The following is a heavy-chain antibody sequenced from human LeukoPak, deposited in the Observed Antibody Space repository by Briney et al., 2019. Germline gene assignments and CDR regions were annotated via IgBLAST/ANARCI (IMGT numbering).Heavy chain of an antibody. CDR1: GFTFSSYA. CDR2: IWYDGSNK. V-gene: IGHV3-33*08. J-gene: IGHJ4*02. CDR3: ARAPNTVTYFDY. D-gene: IGHD4-17*01. Sequence: GGSLRLSCAASGFTFSSYAMHWVRQAPGKGLEWVAVIWYDGSNKYYADSVKGRFTISRDNSKNTLYLQMNSLRAEDTAVYYCARAPNTVTYFDYWGQGTLVTVSS.